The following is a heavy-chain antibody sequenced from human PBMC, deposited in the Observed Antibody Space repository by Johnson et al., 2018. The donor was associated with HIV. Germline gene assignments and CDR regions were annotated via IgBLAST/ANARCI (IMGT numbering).Heavy chain of an antibody. CDR2: ITGSSTST. D-gene: IGHD6-19*01. J-gene: IGHJ3*02. CDR3: ARAMYTSGWSYDAFDI. CDR1: GFTVSSNY. V-gene: IGHV3-53*01. Sequence: VQLVESGGGLIQPGGSLRLSCAASGFTVSSNYMSWVRQAPGKGLEWVSLITGSSTSTYYGDSVRGRFTISRDNSKNTVYLEMNSLRAEDTAVYYCARAMYTSGWSYDAFDIWGQGTKVTVSS.